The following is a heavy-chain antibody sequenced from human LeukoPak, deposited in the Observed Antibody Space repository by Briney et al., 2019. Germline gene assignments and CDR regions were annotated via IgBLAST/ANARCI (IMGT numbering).Heavy chain of an antibody. CDR3: AKTSLNYYDSSGYYRGGMDV. V-gene: IGHV3-30*18. CDR2: ISYDGSNK. Sequence: GGSLRLSCAASGFTFSSYGMHWVRQAPGKGLEWVAVISYDGSNKYYADSVKGRFTISRDNSKNTLYLQMNSLRAEDTAVYYCAKTSLNYYDSSGYYRGGMDVWGQGTTVTVSS. CDR1: GFTFSSYG. J-gene: IGHJ6*02. D-gene: IGHD3-22*01.